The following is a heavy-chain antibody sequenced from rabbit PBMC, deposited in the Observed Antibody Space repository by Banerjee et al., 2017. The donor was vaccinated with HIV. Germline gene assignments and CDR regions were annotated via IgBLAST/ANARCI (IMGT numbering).Heavy chain of an antibody. D-gene: IGHD1-1*01. CDR1: GFSFNNNYV. Sequence: QEQLEESGGDLVKPEGSLTLTCTASGFSFNNNYVMCWVRQAPGKGLEWIASINVDSTGITYYASWAKGRFTISKTSWTTVTLQMTSLTAADTATYFCARDLSGVIGWNLNLWGPGTLVTVS. CDR2: INVDSTGIT. J-gene: IGHJ4*01. V-gene: IGHV1S45*01. CDR3: ARDLSGVIGWNLNL.